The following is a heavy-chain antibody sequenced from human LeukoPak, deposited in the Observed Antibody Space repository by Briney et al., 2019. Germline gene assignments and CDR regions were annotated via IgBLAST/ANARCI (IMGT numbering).Heavy chain of an antibody. CDR3: AKAVFRGASRYFDL. J-gene: IGHJ2*01. D-gene: IGHD3-10*01. CDR2: INTDGSST. Sequence: GGSLRLSCAASGFTFSSYWMHWVRQAPGKGLVWVSRINTDGSSTSYADSVKGRFTISGDNAKNTLYLQMNSLRAEDTAVYYCAKAVFRGASRYFDLWGRGTLVTVSS. CDR1: GFTFSSYW. V-gene: IGHV3-74*01.